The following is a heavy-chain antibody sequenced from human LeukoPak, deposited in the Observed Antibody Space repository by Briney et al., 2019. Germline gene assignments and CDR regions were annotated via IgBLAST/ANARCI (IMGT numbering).Heavy chain of an antibody. CDR2: IYYSGST. D-gene: IGHD4-17*01. Sequence: SQTLSLTCTVSGGSINSGGYYWSWIRQHPGKGLEWIGYIYYSGSTYYNPSLKSRVTISVDTSKNQFSLKLSSVTAADTAVYYCARDNDYGDYFGVLDYWGQGTLVTVSS. V-gene: IGHV4-31*03. J-gene: IGHJ4*02. CDR3: ARDNDYGDYFGVLDY. CDR1: GGSINSGGYY.